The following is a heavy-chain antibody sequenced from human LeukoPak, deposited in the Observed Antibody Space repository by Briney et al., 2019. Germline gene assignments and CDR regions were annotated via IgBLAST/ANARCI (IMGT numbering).Heavy chain of an antibody. CDR2: ISSSGNYI. J-gene: IGHJ4*02. V-gene: IGHV3-21*01. D-gene: IGHD3-16*01. CDR1: GFTFSSFG. CDR3: ARGRFGLSLDY. Sequence: GGSLRLSCAVSGFTFSSFGMNWVRQAPGKGLEWVSSISSSGNYIYYADSVRGRFTISRDNSNNTLYLQMNSLRVEDTAVYYCARGRFGLSLDYWGQGTLVTVSS.